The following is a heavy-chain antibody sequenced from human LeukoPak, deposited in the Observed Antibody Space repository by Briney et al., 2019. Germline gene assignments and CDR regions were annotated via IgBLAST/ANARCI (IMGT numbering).Heavy chain of an antibody. CDR3: ARGGHRTGWLIDF. CDR2: INWDSGRT. D-gene: IGHD6-25*01. Sequence: PGGSLRLSCAASGFTFDNHAMHWVRQAPGKGPEWVSLINWDSGRTYYTDSVKGRFTISRDNSKNSLFLQMNSLRAEDTALYYCARGGHRTGWLIDFWGQGTLVTVST. CDR1: GFTFDNHA. J-gene: IGHJ4*02. V-gene: IGHV3-43D*04.